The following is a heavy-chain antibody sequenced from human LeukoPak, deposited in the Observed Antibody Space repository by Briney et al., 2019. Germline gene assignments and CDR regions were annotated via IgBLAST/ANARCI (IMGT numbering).Heavy chain of an antibody. V-gene: IGHV1-46*01. D-gene: IGHD3-10*01. CDR3: VRDSSLSMIRGIEGDY. J-gene: IGHJ4*02. Sequence: GASVKVSCKASGYTFTNYYIHWVRQAPGQGLEWMGIVNPTDGDTRYAQKFQGRVTLTRDTSTNTGYLELRSLRSEDTAVYYCVRDSSLSMIRGIEGDYWGQGTLVTVSS. CDR1: GYTFTNYY. CDR2: VNPTDGDT.